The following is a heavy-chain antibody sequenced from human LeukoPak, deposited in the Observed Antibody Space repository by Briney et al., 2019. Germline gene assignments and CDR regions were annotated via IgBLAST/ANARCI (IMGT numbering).Heavy chain of an antibody. CDR2: IYYSGST. CDR1: GGSISSYY. J-gene: IGHJ3*02. V-gene: IGHV4-59*01. CDR3: ARRSTYYDYVWGSYRYGDDAFDI. D-gene: IGHD3-16*02. Sequence: SETLSLTCTVSGGSISSYYWSWIRQPPGKGLERIGHIYYSGSTNYNPSLKSRVTISVDTSKNQFSLKLSSVTAADTAVYYCARRSTYYDYVWGSYRYGDDAFDIWGQGTMVTVSS.